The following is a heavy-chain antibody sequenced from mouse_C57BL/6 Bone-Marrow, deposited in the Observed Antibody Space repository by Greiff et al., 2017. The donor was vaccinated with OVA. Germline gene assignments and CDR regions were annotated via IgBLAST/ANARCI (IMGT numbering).Heavy chain of an antibody. Sequence: EVQLQQSGPVLVKPGASVKMSCKASGYTFTDYYMNWVKQSHGKSLEWIGVINPYNGGTSYNQKFKGKATLTVDKSSSTAYMELNSLTSEDSAVYYCANYYGSSYGGFHWYAMDYWGQGTSVTVSS. CDR3: ANYYGSSYGGFHWYAMDY. V-gene: IGHV1-19*01. J-gene: IGHJ4*01. CDR1: GYTFTDYY. D-gene: IGHD1-1*01. CDR2: INPYNGGT.